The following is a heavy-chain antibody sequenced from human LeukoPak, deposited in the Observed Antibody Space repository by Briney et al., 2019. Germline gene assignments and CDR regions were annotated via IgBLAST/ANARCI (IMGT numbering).Heavy chain of an antibody. J-gene: IGHJ5*02. CDR1: GGCFSGYY. Sequence: SETLSLTCAVYGGCFSGYYWSWIRQPPGKGLEWIGEINHSGSTNYNPSLKSRVTISVDTSKNQFSLKLSSVTAADPAVYYCARQGIGFDPWGQGTLVTVSS. CDR3: ARQGIGFDP. V-gene: IGHV4-34*01. CDR2: INHSGST.